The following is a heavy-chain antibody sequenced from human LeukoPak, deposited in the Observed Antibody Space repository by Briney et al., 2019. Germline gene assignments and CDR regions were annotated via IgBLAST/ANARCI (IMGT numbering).Heavy chain of an antibody. V-gene: IGHV3-53*04. CDR1: GFTVTSNY. D-gene: IGHD2-21*01. CDR3: ATLGSIVWGRRGNPSSL. J-gene: IGHJ4*02. CDR2: IYSGGST. Sequence: GGSLRLSCAASGFTVTSNYISWVRQAPGKGLEWVSIIYSGGSTYYADSVKGRFTISRLNSKNTLYLQMNSLRVEDTAVYYCATLGSIVWGRRGNPSSLWGQGTLATVSS.